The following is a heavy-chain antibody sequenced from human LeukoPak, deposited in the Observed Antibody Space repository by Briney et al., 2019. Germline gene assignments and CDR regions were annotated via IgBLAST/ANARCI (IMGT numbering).Heavy chain of an antibody. CDR1: GYTFTGYY. J-gene: IGHJ4*02. CDR2: ISAYNGNT. CDR3: ARDIGWLRVPRYDY. D-gene: IGHD5-12*01. V-gene: IGHV1-18*04. Sequence: ASVKVSCKASGYTFTGYYMHWVRQAPGQGLEWMGWISAYNGNTNYAQKLQGRVTMTTDTSTSTAYMELRSLRSDDTAVYYCARDIGWLRVPRYDYWGQGTLVTVSS.